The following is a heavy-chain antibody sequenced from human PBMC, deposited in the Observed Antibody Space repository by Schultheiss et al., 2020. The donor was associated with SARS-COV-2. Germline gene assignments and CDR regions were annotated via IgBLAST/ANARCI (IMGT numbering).Heavy chain of an antibody. CDR3: AREVPGTTYLMY. J-gene: IGHJ4*02. CDR1: GGSISSYY. D-gene: IGHD1-7*01. CDR2: IYYSGST. V-gene: IGHV4-59*12. Sequence: SQTLSLTCTVSGGSISSYYWSWIRQPPGKGLEWIGYIYYSGSTNYNPSLKSRVTISVDTSKNQFSLQLNSVTPEDTAVYYCAREVPGTTYLMYWGQGTLVTVSS.